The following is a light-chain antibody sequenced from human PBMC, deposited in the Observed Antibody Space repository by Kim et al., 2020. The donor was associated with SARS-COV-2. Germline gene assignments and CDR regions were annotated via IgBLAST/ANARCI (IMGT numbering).Light chain of an antibody. Sequence: PPEERASLSGRASQRVISYLASYHQKPGQAPRLLIYDASHGATGSPARFSGSGSVTDFTLTISSLGPEDFAVYYCQQRRNWPPNFGQGTRLEIK. J-gene: IGKJ5*01. V-gene: IGKV3-11*01. CDR1: QRVISY. CDR3: QQRRNWPPN. CDR2: DAS.